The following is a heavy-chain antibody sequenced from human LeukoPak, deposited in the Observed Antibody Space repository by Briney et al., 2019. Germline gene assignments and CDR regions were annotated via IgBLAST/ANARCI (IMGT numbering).Heavy chain of an antibody. D-gene: IGHD6-19*01. J-gene: IGHJ6*02. Sequence: SVKVSCKASGGXFSSYAISWVRQAPGQGLEWMGGIIPIFGTANYAQKFQGRVTITADESTSTAYMELSSLRSEDTAVYYCARGSSSGSQYYYYYGMDVWGQGTTVTVSS. CDR1: GGXFSSYA. CDR3: ARGSSSGSQYYYYYGMDV. V-gene: IGHV1-69*01. CDR2: IIPIFGTA.